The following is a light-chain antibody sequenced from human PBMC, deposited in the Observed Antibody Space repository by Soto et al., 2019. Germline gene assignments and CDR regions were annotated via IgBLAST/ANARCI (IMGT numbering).Light chain of an antibody. V-gene: IGKV3-20*01. CDR1: QSVSNNY. CDR2: GAS. CDR3: QQYGSSPLT. Sequence: EIVLTQSPGTLSLSPGERATLSCRASQSVSNNYLAWYQQKPGQAPRLLIYGASRRATGIPDRFSGSGSGTDFTLTISRLVPEDFAVYSCQQYGSSPLTFGGGTKLEIK. J-gene: IGKJ4*01.